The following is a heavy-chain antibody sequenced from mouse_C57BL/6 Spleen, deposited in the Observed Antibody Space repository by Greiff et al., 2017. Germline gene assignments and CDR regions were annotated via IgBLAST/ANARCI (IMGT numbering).Heavy chain of an antibody. Sequence: QVQLKQPGAELVMPGASVKLSCKASGYTFTSYWMHWVKQRPGQGLEWIGEIDPSDSYTNYNQKFKGKSTLTVDKSSSTAYMQLSSLTSEDSAVYYCARLKRGNSSGYGYFDVWGTGTTVTVSS. CDR2: IDPSDSYT. CDR3: ARLKRGNSSGYGYFDV. V-gene: IGHV1-69*01. D-gene: IGHD3-2*02. CDR1: GYTFTSYW. J-gene: IGHJ1*03.